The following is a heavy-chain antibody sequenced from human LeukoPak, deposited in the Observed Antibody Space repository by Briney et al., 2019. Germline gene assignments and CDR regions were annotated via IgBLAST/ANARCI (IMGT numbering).Heavy chain of an antibody. V-gene: IGHV3-53*01. CDR2: IYSGGST. J-gene: IGHJ3*02. CDR1: GFTVSSNY. D-gene: IGHD2-2*01. Sequence: PGGSLRLSCAASGFTVSSNYMSWVRQAPGKGLEWVSIIYSGGSTYYADFVKGRFTISRDNLKNTLFLQMNSLRVEDTAVFYCARGQLDAFDIWGQGTMVTVSS. CDR3: ARGQLDAFDI.